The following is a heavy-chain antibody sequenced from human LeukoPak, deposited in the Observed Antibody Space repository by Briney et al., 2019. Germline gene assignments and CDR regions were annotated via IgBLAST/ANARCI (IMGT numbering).Heavy chain of an antibody. CDR3: ARELVRQQLVHFDY. CDR1: GGSISSYY. Sequence: SETLSLTCTVSGGSISSYYWSRIRQPAGKGLEWIGRIYTSGSTNYNPSLKSRVTMSVDTSKNQFSLKLSSVTAADTAVYYCARELVRQQLVHFDYWGQGTLVTVSS. J-gene: IGHJ4*02. V-gene: IGHV4-4*07. D-gene: IGHD6-13*01. CDR2: IYTSGST.